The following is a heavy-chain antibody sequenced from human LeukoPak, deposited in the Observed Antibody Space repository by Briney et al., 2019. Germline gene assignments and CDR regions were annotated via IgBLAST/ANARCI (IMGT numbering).Heavy chain of an antibody. Sequence: PGGSLRLSCAASGFTFSSYEMNWVRQAPGKGLEWVSYISSSGSTIYYADSVKGRFTISRDNAKNSLYLQMNSLRAEDTAVYYCAREHGSSALNFDYWGQGTLVTVSS. J-gene: IGHJ4*02. D-gene: IGHD6-6*01. V-gene: IGHV3-48*03. CDR2: ISSSGSTI. CDR1: GFTFSSYE. CDR3: AREHGSSALNFDY.